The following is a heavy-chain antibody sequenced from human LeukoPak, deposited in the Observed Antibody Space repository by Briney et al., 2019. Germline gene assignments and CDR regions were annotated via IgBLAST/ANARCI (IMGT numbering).Heavy chain of an antibody. V-gene: IGHV4-61*02. CDR1: GGSISSGSYY. D-gene: IGHD2-15*01. CDR2: IYTSRST. Sequence: SQTLSLTCTVSGGSISSGSYYWSWIRQPAGKGLEWLGRIYTSRSTNYTPSLKSRVTISVDTSKNQFSLKLSAVTAADTAVYYCARAYCSGGSCYRDDYYMDVWGKGTTVTVSS. J-gene: IGHJ6*03. CDR3: ARAYCSGGSCYRDDYYMDV.